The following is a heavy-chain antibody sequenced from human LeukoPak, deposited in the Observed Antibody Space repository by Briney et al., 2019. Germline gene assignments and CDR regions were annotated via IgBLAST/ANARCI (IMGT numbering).Heavy chain of an antibody. CDR2: ISAYNGNT. Sequence: ASVKVSCKASGYTFTSYGISWVRQAPGQGLEWMGWISAYNGNTNYAQKLQGRVTMTTDTSTSTAYMELRSLRSDDTAVYYCARGTALAYYDILTGYYPFDYWGQGTLVTVSS. D-gene: IGHD3-9*01. CDR1: GYTFTSYG. V-gene: IGHV1-18*01. CDR3: ARGTALAYYDILTGYYPFDY. J-gene: IGHJ4*02.